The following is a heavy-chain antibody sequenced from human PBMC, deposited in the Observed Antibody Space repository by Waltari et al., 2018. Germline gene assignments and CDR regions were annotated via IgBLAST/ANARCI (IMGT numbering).Heavy chain of an antibody. D-gene: IGHD5-18*01. CDR1: GGTFSSYA. V-gene: IGHV1-69*14. Sequence: QVQLVQSGAEVKKPGSSVKVSCKASGGTFSSYAISWVRQAPGQGLEWMGGIIPIFGTANYAQKFQGRVTITADKSTSTAYMELSSLRSEDTAVYYCASCGYSYGSYYYYYMDVWGKGTTVTVSS. CDR2: IIPIFGTA. J-gene: IGHJ6*03. CDR3: ASCGYSYGSYYYYYMDV.